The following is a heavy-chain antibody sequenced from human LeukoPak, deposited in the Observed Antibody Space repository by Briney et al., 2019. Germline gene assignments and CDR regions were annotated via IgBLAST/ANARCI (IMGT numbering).Heavy chain of an antibody. J-gene: IGHJ4*02. CDR1: GFTFDDYA. Sequence: GGSLRLSCAASGFTFDDYAMHWVRQAPGKGLEWVSGISWNSGSIGYADSVKGRFTISRDNAKNSLYLQMNSLRAEDTAVYYCAREKTPTYSGSYGLLLDYWGQGTLVTVSS. CDR2: ISWNSGSI. CDR3: AREKTPTYSGSYGLLLDY. D-gene: IGHD1-26*01. V-gene: IGHV3-9*01.